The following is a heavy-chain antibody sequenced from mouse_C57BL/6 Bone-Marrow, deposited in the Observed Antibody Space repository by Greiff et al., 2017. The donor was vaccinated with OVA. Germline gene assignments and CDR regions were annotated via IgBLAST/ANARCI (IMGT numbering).Heavy chain of an antibody. V-gene: IGHV7-1*01. J-gene: IGHJ1*03. CDR1: GFTFSDFY. Sequence: EVQLVESGGGLVQSGRSLRLSCATSGFTFSDFYMEWVRQAPGKGLEWIAASRNKANDYTTEYSASVKGRFIVSRDTSQSILYLQMNALRAEDTAIYYCARDNGSSPSYWYFDVWGTGTTVTVSS. D-gene: IGHD1-1*01. CDR2: SRNKANDYTT. CDR3: ARDNGSSPSYWYFDV.